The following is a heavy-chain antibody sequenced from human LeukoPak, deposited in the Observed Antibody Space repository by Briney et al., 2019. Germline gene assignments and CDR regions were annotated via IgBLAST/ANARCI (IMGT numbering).Heavy chain of an antibody. Sequence: SETLSLTCTVSGYSISSGYYWGWIRQPPGKGLEWIEIIYHSGSTYYNPSLKSRVTISVDTSKNQFSPKLSSVTAADTAVYYCARRNNYYSFDYWGQGTLVTVSS. CDR3: ARRNNYYSFDY. V-gene: IGHV4-38-2*02. J-gene: IGHJ4*02. CDR1: GYSISSGYY. D-gene: IGHD3-22*01. CDR2: IYHSGST.